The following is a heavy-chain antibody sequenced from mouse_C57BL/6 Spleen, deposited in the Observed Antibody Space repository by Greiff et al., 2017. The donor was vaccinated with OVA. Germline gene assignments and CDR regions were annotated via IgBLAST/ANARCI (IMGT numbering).Heavy chain of an antibody. J-gene: IGHJ4*01. Sequence: EVKLVESGPELVKPGASVKISRKASGYSFTDYNMNWVKQSNGKSLEWIGVINPNYGTTRYNQKFKGKATLTVDPSSSTAYLQLNSLTSEDSAVYDCARDYDYDGDYAMDYWGQGTSVTVSS. CDR1: GYSFTDYN. CDR3: ARDYDYDGDYAMDY. D-gene: IGHD2-4*01. V-gene: IGHV1-39*01. CDR2: INPNYGTT.